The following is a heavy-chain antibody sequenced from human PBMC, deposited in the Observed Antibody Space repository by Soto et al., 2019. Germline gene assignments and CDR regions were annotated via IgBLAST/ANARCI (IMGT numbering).Heavy chain of an antibody. CDR1: GFTFSSYW. Sequence: GGSLRLSCAASGFTFSSYWMHWVRQAPGKGLVWVSRINSDGSSTSYADSVKGRFTISRDNAKNTLYLQMNSLRAEDTAVYYCAREEDCSGGSCYGSPSLFDYWGQGTLVTVS. D-gene: IGHD2-15*01. J-gene: IGHJ4*02. CDR2: INSDGSST. CDR3: AREEDCSGGSCYGSPSLFDY. V-gene: IGHV3-74*01.